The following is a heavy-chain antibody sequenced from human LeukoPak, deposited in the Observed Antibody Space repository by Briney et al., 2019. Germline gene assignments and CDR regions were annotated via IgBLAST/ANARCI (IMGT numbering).Heavy chain of an antibody. J-gene: IGHJ4*02. CDR1: GFTFSSYS. V-gene: IGHV3-21*01. CDR3: ARDRSRVSDY. Sequence: GGSLRFPCAASGFTFSSYSMNWVRQAPGKGLEWVSSISSDSTYIYYADSVKGRFTISRDNAKNSLYLQMNSLRAEDTAIYYCARDRSRVSDYWGQGTLVTVSS. CDR2: ISSDSTYI.